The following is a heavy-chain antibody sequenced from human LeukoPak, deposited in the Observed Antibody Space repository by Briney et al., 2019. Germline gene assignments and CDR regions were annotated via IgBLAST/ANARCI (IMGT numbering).Heavy chain of an antibody. CDR2: INPNSGGA. CDR3: ARDLGNYDSSGYYNDY. Sequence: ASVKVSCKASGYTFTGYYMHWVRQAPGQGLEWMGWINPNSGGANYAQKFQGRVTMTRDTSISTAYMELSRLRSDDTAVYYCARDLGNYDSSGYYNDYWGQGTLVTVSS. CDR1: GYTFTGYY. D-gene: IGHD3-22*01. V-gene: IGHV1-2*02. J-gene: IGHJ4*02.